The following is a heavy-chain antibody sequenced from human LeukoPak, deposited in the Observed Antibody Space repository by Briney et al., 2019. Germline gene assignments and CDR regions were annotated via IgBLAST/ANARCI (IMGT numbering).Heavy chain of an antibody. Sequence: PSETLSLTCTVSTSSISHYFWTCIRQPPGEGLEWIGYIYYSGSANYNPSLKSRVTMSVDTSKNQFSLRLNSVTAADTAVYYCARDFLLQSEGLFDYWGLGTLVIVSS. CDR2: IYYSGSA. D-gene: IGHD4-11*01. CDR3: ARDFLLQSEGLFDY. CDR1: TSSISHYF. J-gene: IGHJ4*02. V-gene: IGHV4-59*12.